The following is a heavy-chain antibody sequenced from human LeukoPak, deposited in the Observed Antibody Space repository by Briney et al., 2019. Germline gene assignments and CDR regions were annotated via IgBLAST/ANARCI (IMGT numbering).Heavy chain of an antibody. D-gene: IGHD6-19*01. CDR2: IHSGGTT. CDR3: ARRSRDSSAWLDAFDI. CDR1: GDSISDDY. Sequence: PSETLSLTCTVSGDSISDDYYTWMRQPAGKGLEWIGRIHSGGTTNYNPSLMSRVTLSIDKSRKHISLRLTSVTAADTALYYCARRSRDSSAWLDAFDIWGQGTMVTVSS. V-gene: IGHV4-4*07. J-gene: IGHJ3*02.